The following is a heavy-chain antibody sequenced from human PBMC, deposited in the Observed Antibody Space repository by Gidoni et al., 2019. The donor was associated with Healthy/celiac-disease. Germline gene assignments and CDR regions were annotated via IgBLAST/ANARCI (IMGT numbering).Heavy chain of an antibody. Sequence: QGQLQQWGAGLLKPPETLSLTCAVYGGPYSGYYWSWIRQPPGKGLEWIGEINHSGGTNYNPSLKSRVTISVDTSKNQFSLKLSSVPAADTAVYYCARAPIRGYSYGGWFDPWGQGTLVTVSS. CDR1: GGPYSGYY. CDR3: ARAPIRGYSYGGWFDP. D-gene: IGHD5-18*01. J-gene: IGHJ5*02. V-gene: IGHV4-34*01. CDR2: INHSGGT.